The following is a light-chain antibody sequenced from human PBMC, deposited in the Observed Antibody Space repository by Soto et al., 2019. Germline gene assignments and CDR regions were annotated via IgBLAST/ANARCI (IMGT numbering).Light chain of an antibody. Sequence: EIVLTQSPGTLSMSPGESATLSCRASQSVGIYLGWYRQRPGQAPRLLIYDASHRAAGIPARFSGSGSGTDFTLPINSLDPEDFAVYYCQHRYSWPPAFGQGTRLDI. CDR3: QHRYSWPPA. V-gene: IGKV3-11*01. J-gene: IGKJ5*01. CDR2: DAS. CDR1: QSVGIY.